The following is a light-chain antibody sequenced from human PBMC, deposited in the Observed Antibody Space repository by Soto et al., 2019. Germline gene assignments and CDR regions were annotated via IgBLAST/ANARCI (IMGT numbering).Light chain of an antibody. CDR2: DAS. CDR1: QSVSSF. Sequence: EIVLTQSPATLSLSPGERATLSCRASQSVSSFLAWYQQKPGQAPRLLIYDASNRAPGIPARFSGSGSGTDFTLTIGSLDPEDFATYYCQQYDTYYSFGQGTKVEIK. J-gene: IGKJ2*03. CDR3: QQYDTYYS. V-gene: IGKV3-11*01.